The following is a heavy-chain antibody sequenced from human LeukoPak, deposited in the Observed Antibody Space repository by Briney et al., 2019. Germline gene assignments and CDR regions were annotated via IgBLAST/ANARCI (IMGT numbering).Heavy chain of an antibody. CDR2: INHSGST. J-gene: IGHJ3*02. CDR1: GGSFSGYY. CDR3: ARHMDYCSSTSCLYPGDAFDI. Sequence: SETLSLTCAVYGGSFSGYYWSWIRQPPGKGLEWIGEINHSGSTNYNPSLKSRVTISVDTSKNQFSLKLSSVTAADTAVYYCARHMDYCSSTSCLYPGDAFDIWGQGTMVTVSS. D-gene: IGHD2-2*01. V-gene: IGHV4-34*01.